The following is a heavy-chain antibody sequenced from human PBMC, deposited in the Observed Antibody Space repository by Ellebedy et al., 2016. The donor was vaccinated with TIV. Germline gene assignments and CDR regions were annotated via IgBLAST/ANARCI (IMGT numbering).Heavy chain of an antibody. J-gene: IGHJ4*02. CDR3: AKGLVDTAMADY. V-gene: IGHV3-30-3*01. D-gene: IGHD5-18*01. CDR1: GFNFSNYA. Sequence: GESLKISCAASGFNFSNYAMHWVRQAPGKGLEWVAAIVYDGSNKYYADSVKGRFTVSRRNSKNTVFLQMNSLRGEDTAVYYCAKGLVDTAMADYWGQGTLVTVSS. CDR2: IVYDGSNK.